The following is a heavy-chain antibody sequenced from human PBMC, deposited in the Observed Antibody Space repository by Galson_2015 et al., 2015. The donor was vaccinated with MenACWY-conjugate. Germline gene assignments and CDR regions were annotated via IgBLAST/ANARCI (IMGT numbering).Heavy chain of an antibody. CDR2: INSDVSIT. D-gene: IGHD2-2*01. CDR1: GFTFSSYW. V-gene: IGHV3-74*01. J-gene: IGHJ3*02. CDR3: VRASRGAFDI. Sequence: SLRLSCAASGFTFSSYWMHWVRQAPGKGLVWVSRINSDVSITGHADSVKGRFTISRDNVKNTLYLQMNSLRAEDTAVYYCVRASRGAFDIWGQGTMVTVSS.